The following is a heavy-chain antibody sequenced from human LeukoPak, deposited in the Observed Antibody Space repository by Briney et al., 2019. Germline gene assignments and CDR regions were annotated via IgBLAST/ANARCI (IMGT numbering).Heavy chain of an antibody. CDR2: IYYSGST. J-gene: IGHJ4*02. V-gene: IGHV4-39*07. CDR3: ARSSGSYLFFDY. D-gene: IGHD1-26*01. Sequence: PSETLSLTCTVSGGSISRSNYYWGWIRQPPGKGLEWIGSIYYSGSTYYNSSLKSRVTISVDTSKNQFSLKLSSVTAANTAVYYCARSSGSYLFFDYWGQGTLVTVSS. CDR1: GGSISRSNYY.